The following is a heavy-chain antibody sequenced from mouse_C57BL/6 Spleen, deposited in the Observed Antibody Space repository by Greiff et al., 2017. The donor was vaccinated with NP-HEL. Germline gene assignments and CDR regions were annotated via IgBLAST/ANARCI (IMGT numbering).Heavy chain of an antibody. Sequence: VESGGGLVQPGGSLKLSCAASGFTFSDYYMYWVRQTPEKRLEWVAYISNGGGSTYYPDTVKGRFTISRDNAKNTLYLQMSRLKSEDTAMYYCASGGYWGQGTTLTVSS. CDR3: ASGGY. V-gene: IGHV5-12*01. CDR1: GFTFSDYY. CDR2: ISNGGGST. J-gene: IGHJ2*01.